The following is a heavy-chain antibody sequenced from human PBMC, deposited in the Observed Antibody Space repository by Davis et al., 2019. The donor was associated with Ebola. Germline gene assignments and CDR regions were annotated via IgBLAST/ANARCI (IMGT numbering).Heavy chain of an antibody. Sequence: KVSCKGSGYSFTSYWIGWVRQMPGKGLEWMGIIYPGDSDTRYSPSFQGQVTISADKSISTAYLQWSSLKASDTAMYYCARQGLGATVYNWFDPWGQGTLVTVSS. CDR3: ARQGLGATVYNWFDP. V-gene: IGHV5-51*01. CDR1: GYSFTSYW. J-gene: IGHJ5*02. D-gene: IGHD1-26*01. CDR2: IYPGDSDT.